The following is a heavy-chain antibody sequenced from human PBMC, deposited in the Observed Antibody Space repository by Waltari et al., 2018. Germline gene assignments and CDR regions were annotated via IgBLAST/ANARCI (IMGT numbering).Heavy chain of an antibody. V-gene: IGHV3-48*03. CDR2: ISSGGGAI. CDR1: GFSPNGYE. D-gene: IGHD1-26*01. J-gene: IGHJ6*02. CDR3: ARNLGARYYYYGMDV. Sequence: EVELVESGGAMVQPGGSLRVSCVASGFSPNGYEMNWVRQAPGKVPEWSSYISSGGGAIYYADSVKGRFTISRDNSKNSLYLQMDSLRVEDTAVYYCARNLGARYYYYGMDVWGLGTTVTVSS.